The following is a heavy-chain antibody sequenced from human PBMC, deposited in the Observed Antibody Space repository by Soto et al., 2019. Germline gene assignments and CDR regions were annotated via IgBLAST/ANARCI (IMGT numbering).Heavy chain of an antibody. CDR3: GRDMDPYASGRHGEYCYGMDV. D-gene: IGHD2-2*01. Sequence: QVQLVESGGGVVQPGRSLRLSCAASGFTFSSYALHWVRQAPGKGLERVTVISSAGGNKYYADSVKGRFTISREISKNTLFRQRSSLRAEDTALYYCGRDMDPYASGRHGEYCYGMDVWCQGSTVTVSS. J-gene: IGHJ6*02. V-gene: IGHV3-30-3*01. CDR1: GFTFSSYA. CDR2: ISSAGGNK.